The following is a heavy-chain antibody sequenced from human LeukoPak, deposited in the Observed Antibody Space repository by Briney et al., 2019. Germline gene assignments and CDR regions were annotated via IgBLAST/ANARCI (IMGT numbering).Heavy chain of an antibody. Sequence: PSETLSLTCAVSGGSLSTYYWSWIRQPAGKGLEWIGRIYTSGTTSYNPSLKSRVTMSIDTSKNQFSLKLSSVTAADTAVYYCARDRSSWPRLFDYWGQGILVTVSS. D-gene: IGHD6-13*01. CDR3: ARDRSSWPRLFDY. CDR2: IYTSGTT. J-gene: IGHJ4*02. V-gene: IGHV4-4*07. CDR1: GGSLSTYY.